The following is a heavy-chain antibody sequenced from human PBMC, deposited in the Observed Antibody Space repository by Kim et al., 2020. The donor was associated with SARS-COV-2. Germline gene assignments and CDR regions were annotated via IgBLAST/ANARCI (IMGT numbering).Heavy chain of an antibody. J-gene: IGHJ4*02. D-gene: IGHD5-18*01. CDR1: GGSFSGYY. CDR3: AGQQRGYSYGQSSY. V-gene: IGHV4-34*01. Sequence: SETLSLTCAVYGGSFSGYYWSWIRQPPGKGLEWIGEINHSGSTNYNPSLKSRVTISVDTSKNQFSLKLSSVTAADTAVYYCAGQQRGYSYGQSSYWGQGTLVTVSS. CDR2: INHSGST.